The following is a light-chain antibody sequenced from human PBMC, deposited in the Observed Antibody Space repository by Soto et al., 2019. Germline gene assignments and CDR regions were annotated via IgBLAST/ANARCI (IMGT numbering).Light chain of an antibody. CDR3: QHYNSEGT. V-gene: IGKV1-5*03. CDR1: QSISSW. Sequence: DIQMTQSPSTLSASIEDRVTITCRASQSISSWLAWYQQKPGKVPKLLIYRASTLESGVPSRFSGSGSGTEFTLTINSLQPDDFATYYCQHYNSEGTFGQGTKVEIK. CDR2: RAS. J-gene: IGKJ1*01.